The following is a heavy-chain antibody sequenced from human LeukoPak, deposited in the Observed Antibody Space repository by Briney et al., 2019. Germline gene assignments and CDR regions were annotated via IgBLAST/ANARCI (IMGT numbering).Heavy chain of an antibody. V-gene: IGHV4-34*01. CDR2: INHSGST. CDR3: ARDRYYYGSGSYPYMDV. CDR1: GGSFSGYY. Sequence: SETLSLTCGVYGGSFSGYYWNWIRQSPGKGLEWIGEINHSGSTNYNPSLKSRVTMSVDTSQKQFSLKLSSVTAVDTAVYYCARDRYYYGSGSYPYMDVWGKGTTVTISS. D-gene: IGHD3-10*01. J-gene: IGHJ6*03.